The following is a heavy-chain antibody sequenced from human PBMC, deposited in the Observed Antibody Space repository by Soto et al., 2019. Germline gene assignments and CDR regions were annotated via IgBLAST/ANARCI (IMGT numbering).Heavy chain of an antibody. CDR2: INHSGSI. Sequence: PSETLSLTXAVYGGSFSGYYWSWIRQPPGKGLERIGEINHSGSISYNPSLKSRVTISVDTSKNQFSLKLSSVTAADSAVYYCASGRYDSVNWSGKYGMDVWGQGTTVTVSS. CDR1: GGSFSGYY. D-gene: IGHD3-10*01. V-gene: IGHV4-34*01. CDR3: ASGRYDSVNWSGKYGMDV. J-gene: IGHJ6*02.